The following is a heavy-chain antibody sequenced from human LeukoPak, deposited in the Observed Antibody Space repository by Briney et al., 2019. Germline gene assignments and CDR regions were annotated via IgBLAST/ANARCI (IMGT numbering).Heavy chain of an antibody. J-gene: IGHJ4*02. CDR3: AGQWASYFDY. D-gene: IGHD1-26*01. V-gene: IGHV4-59*01. CDR2: IYYSGST. CDR1: GGSISSYY. Sequence: SKTLSLTCTVSGGSISSYYWNWIRQPPGKGLEWIGYIYYSGSTNYNPSLKSRVTISVDTSKNQFSLKLSSVTAADTAVYYCAGQWASYFDYWGQGTLVTVSS.